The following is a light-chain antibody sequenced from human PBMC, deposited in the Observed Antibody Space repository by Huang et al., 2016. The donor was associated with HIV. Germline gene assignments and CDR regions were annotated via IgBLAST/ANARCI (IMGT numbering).Light chain of an antibody. CDR3: QRYDSATRA. Sequence: DIQMTQSPASLSASTGVRVTLTCRASQDIANFVAWFQQKPGKVPRLLIYAASVLQSGIPSRFTGRGSGTDFSLTITNFQAEDVATYYCQRYDSATRAFGQGTKV. V-gene: IGKV1-27*01. J-gene: IGKJ1*01. CDR2: AAS. CDR1: QDIANF.